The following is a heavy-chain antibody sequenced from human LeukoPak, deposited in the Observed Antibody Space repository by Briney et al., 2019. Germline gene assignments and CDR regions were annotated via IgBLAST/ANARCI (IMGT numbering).Heavy chain of an antibody. V-gene: IGHV3-33*02. CDR1: GFTVRNYG. D-gene: IGHD3-16*01. CDR3: AKGARFGWPTPIDS. Sequence: PGRPLRLSCEASGFTVRNYGIHWVRQAPGKGLEWVAVIWNEGNEKHYADSVKGRFTISKDDSTNTAFLQMDGLRGDDTAMYYCAKGARFGWPTPIDSWGQGTLVSVSS. CDR2: IWNEGNEK. J-gene: IGHJ4*02.